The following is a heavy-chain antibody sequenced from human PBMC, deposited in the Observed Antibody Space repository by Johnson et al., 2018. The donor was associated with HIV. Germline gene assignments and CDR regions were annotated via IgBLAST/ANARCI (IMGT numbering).Heavy chain of an antibody. CDR3: ARVPRKGVTPDAFDM. V-gene: IGHV3-15*01. CDR2: IKSKSDGGSE. Sequence: VQLVESGGGLVKPGGSLRLSCAASGFTFSNAWMNWVRQAPGKGLQWVGRIKSKSDGGSEDYAAPVKDRFTVSRDDSENIAYLQMNSLKTEDTAVYFCARVPRKGVTPDAFDMWGQGTMVTVSS. CDR1: GFTFSNAW. D-gene: IGHD2-21*02. J-gene: IGHJ3*02.